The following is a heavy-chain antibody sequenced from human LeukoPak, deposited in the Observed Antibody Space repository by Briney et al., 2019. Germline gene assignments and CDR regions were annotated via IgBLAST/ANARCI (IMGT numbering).Heavy chain of an antibody. CDR1: GYTSTSYY. J-gene: IGHJ4*02. CDR3: ARVGCSSTSCYGDHDY. CDR2: INPSGGST. D-gene: IGHD2-2*01. Sequence: ASVKVSCKASGYTSTSYYMHWVRQAPGQGLEWMGIINPSGGSTSYAQKLQGRVTMTTDTSTSTAYMELRSLRSDDTAVYYCARVGCSSTSCYGDHDYWGQGTLVTVSS. V-gene: IGHV1-46*01.